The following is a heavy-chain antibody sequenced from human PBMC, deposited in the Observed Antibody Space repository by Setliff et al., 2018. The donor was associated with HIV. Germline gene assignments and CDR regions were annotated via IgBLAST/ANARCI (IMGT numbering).Heavy chain of an antibody. D-gene: IGHD1-1*01. J-gene: IGHJ5*02. Sequence: ASVKVSCKAFGYTFTGYYMHWVRQAPGQGLEWMGWINTNTGYPTYAQAFRGRFVFSLDTSVSTAYLEISSLEAEDTAVYFCARVRTSYNFWVGDVFDPWGQGTLVTVSS. V-gene: IGHV7-4-1*02. CDR1: GYTFTGYY. CDR2: INTNTGYP. CDR3: ARVRTSYNFWVGDVFDP.